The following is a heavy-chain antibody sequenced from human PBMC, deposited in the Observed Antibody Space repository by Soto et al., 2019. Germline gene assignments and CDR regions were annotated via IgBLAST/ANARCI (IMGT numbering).Heavy chain of an antibody. Sequence: SETLSLTCAVSSGSISSSNWWSWVRQPPGKGLEWIGEIYHSGSTNYNPSLKSRVTISVDKSKNQFSLKLSSVTAADTAVYYCAGKFVIGNYYYYHLAVCGQGTTVPGSS. CDR2: IYHSGST. V-gene: IGHV4-4*02. CDR3: AGKFVIGNYYYYHLAV. CDR1: SGSISSSNW. D-gene: IGHD3-10*01. J-gene: IGHJ6*03.